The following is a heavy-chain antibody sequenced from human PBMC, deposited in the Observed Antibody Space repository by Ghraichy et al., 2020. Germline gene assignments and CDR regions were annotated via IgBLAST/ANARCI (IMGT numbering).Heavy chain of an antibody. D-gene: IGHD5-18*01. CDR2: ISGSGGST. CDR3: AKSYSYGDRGAFDI. J-gene: IGHJ3*02. CDR1: GFTFSSYA. V-gene: IGHV3-23*01. Sequence: GGSLKLSCAASGFTFSSYAMSWVRQAPGKGLEWVSAISGSGGSTYYADSVKGRLTISRDNSKNTLYLQMNSLRAEDTAVYYCAKSYSYGDRGAFDIWGQGTMVTVSS.